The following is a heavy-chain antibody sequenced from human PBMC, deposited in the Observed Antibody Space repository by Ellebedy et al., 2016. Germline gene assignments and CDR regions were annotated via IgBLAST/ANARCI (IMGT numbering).Heavy chain of an antibody. Sequence: SETLSLXCAVNGGSFSGNYWTWIRQPPGKGLEWIGEFRHTGTNNYNPSLKSRVTISVETSKNQFSLKLSSVTAADTAVYYCARGHDPVAVTPAALALFSRMGSLWFDPWGQGTLVSVSS. V-gene: IGHV4-34*01. CDR3: ARGHDPVAVTPAALALFSRMGSLWFDP. CDR2: FRHTGTN. J-gene: IGHJ5*02. CDR1: GGSFSGNY. D-gene: IGHD2-2*01.